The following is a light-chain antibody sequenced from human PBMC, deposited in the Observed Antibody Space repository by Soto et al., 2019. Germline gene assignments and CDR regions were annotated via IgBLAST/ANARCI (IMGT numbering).Light chain of an antibody. CDR2: EVS. CDR3: SSRTSSNTYV. V-gene: IGLV2-14*01. CDR1: SSDFGGYNY. J-gene: IGLJ1*01. Sequence: QSALTQPASVSGSPGQSITISCTGTSSDFGGYNYVAWYQQHPGKAPKLMISEVSNRPSGVSNRFSGSKSGNMPSLTISGLQSEDEADYSRSSRTSSNTYVFGTGTKLTVL.